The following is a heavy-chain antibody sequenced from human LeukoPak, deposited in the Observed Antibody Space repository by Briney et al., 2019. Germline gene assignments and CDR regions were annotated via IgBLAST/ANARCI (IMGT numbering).Heavy chain of an antibody. V-gene: IGHV3-23*01. CDR1: GFTFRIYA. Sequence: GGSLRLSCAVSGFTFRIYAMRWVRQAPGRGLEWVSAISGSGGSTYYADSVKGRFTISRDNSKNTLYLQMNSLRAEDTAVYYCAKEELRAFDIWGQGTMVTVSS. CDR3: AKEELRAFDI. J-gene: IGHJ3*02. CDR2: ISGSGGST. D-gene: IGHD1-26*01.